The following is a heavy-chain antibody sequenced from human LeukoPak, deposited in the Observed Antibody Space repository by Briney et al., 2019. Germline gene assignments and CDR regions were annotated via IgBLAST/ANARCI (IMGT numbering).Heavy chain of an antibody. CDR1: GASVSTTAYF. Sequence: SETLSLTCSVSGASVSTTAYFWNWIRQPAGEGLEWIGRIYASGYVQYNPSLKSRVTMSLDTSENQLSLNMNSVTAADSAVYFCASYREAYDLYPHGLDVWGRGTVVTVS. D-gene: IGHD5-24*01. CDR3: ASYREAYDLYPHGLDV. V-gene: IGHV4-61*02. CDR2: IYASGYV. J-gene: IGHJ3*01.